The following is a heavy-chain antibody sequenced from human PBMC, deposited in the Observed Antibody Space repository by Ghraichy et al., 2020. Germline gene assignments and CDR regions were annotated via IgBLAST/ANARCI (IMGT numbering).Heavy chain of an antibody. CDR2: INPKSGGT. D-gene: IGHD3-16*01. CDR1: GYTFTGYY. CDR3: ARDPGGGMEDAFDI. J-gene: IGHJ3*02. Sequence: SVKVSCKASGYTFTGYYMHWVRQAPGQGLEWMGWINPKSGGTNYAQKFQGRVTMTRDTSISTAYLELSRLRSDDTAVHYCARDPGGGMEDAFDIWGQGTMVTVSS. V-gene: IGHV1-2*02.